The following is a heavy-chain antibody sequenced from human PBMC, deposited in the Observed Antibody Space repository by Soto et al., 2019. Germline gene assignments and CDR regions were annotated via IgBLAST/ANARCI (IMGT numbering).Heavy chain of an antibody. CDR1: GFTVSNNY. Sequence: EVQLVESGGGLIQPGGSLRLSCAVSGFTVSNNYMSWVRQAPGKGLEGVSVIYSGGYTAYGDSVKGRFTISRDNSKNTIILQKNSPGANTPAVFFRATHPGGGGYWGQGTLVTVSS. V-gene: IGHV3-53*01. CDR3: ATHPGGGGY. J-gene: IGHJ4*02. D-gene: IGHD3-10*01. CDR2: IYSGGYT.